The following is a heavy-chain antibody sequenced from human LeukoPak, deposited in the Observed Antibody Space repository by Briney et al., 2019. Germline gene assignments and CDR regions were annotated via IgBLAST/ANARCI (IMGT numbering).Heavy chain of an antibody. CDR3: ARDNVVVVPAATYYFDY. V-gene: IGHV3-7*01. CDR2: IKQDGSEK. D-gene: IGHD2-2*01. Sequence: GGSLRLSCAASGFTFSSYWMSWVRQAPGKGLEWAANIKQDGSEKYYVDSVKGRFTISRDNAKNSLYLQMNSLRAEDTAVYYCARDNVVVVPAATYYFDYWGQGTLVTVSS. J-gene: IGHJ4*02. CDR1: GFTFSSYW.